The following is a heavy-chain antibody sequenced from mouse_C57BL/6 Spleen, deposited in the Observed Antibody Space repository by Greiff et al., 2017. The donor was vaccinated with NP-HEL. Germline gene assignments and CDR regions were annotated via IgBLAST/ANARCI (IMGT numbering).Heavy chain of an antibody. Sequence: LVESGAELVKPGASVKISCKASGYAFSSYWMNWVKQRPGKGLEWIGQIYPGDGDTNYNGKFKGKATLTADKSSSTAYMQLSSLTSEDSAVYFCARLNYGNYFDYWGQGTTLTVSS. CDR3: ARLNYGNYFDY. D-gene: IGHD2-1*01. CDR1: GYAFSSYW. CDR2: IYPGDGDT. V-gene: IGHV1-80*01. J-gene: IGHJ2*01.